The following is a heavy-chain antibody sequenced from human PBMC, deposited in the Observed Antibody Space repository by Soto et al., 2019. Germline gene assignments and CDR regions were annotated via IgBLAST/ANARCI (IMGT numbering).Heavy chain of an antibody. Sequence: QVQLVQSGAEVKKPGASVKVSCKASGYTFTSYGVSWVRQAPGQGLEWMGWISGYNGNTNYAQKLQGRVTMTTDTSTSTAYMELRSLRSDDTAGYYCTRAGKYYYGSGSPYYYGMDVWGQGITVTVSS. CDR1: GYTFTSYG. D-gene: IGHD3-10*01. CDR2: ISGYNGNT. CDR3: TRAGKYYYGSGSPYYYGMDV. J-gene: IGHJ6*02. V-gene: IGHV1-18*04.